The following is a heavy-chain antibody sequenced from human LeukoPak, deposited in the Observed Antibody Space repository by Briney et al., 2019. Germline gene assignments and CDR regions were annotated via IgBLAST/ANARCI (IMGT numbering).Heavy chain of an antibody. Sequence: ASVKVSCKASGDTFSSYAISWVRQAPGQGLEWMGRIIPIFGTTNYAQKFQGRVTITTDVSTSTAYMELSSLRSEDTAVYYCARVVVGATTPYYYYYMDVWGKGTTVTVSS. V-gene: IGHV1-69*05. CDR3: ARVVVGATTPYYYYYMDV. D-gene: IGHD1-26*01. CDR1: GDTFSSYA. J-gene: IGHJ6*03. CDR2: IIPIFGTT.